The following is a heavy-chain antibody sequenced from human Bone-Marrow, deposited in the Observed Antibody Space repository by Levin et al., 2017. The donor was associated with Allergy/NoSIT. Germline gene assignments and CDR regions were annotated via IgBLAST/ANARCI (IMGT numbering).Heavy chain of an antibody. J-gene: IGHJ4*02. V-gene: IGHV3-11*06. CDR1: GFTFSDYY. Sequence: PGGSLRLSCAASGFTFSDYYLTWIRQAPGKGPEWVSYISGSGSLTLYADSVKGRFIISRDNAKNSVHLQMSSPRADDTALYYCARRQKTGAGPRGFDFWGQGTLVTVSS. CDR2: ISGSGSLT. CDR3: ARRQKTGAGPRGFDF. D-gene: IGHD6-19*01.